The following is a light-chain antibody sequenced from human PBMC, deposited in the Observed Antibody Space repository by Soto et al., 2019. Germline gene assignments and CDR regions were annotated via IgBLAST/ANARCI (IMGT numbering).Light chain of an antibody. Sequence: DIQMTQSPSSLSASVGDRVTITCRTSQSISTYLSWFQQKPGEAPRLLMYSASSLPSGVPSRFIGSGSGTDFTLTISSLQPEDFATYYCQQNYSPPLSFGGETKVEV. J-gene: IGKJ4*01. CDR1: QSISTY. CDR2: SAS. CDR3: QQNYSPPLS. V-gene: IGKV1-39*01.